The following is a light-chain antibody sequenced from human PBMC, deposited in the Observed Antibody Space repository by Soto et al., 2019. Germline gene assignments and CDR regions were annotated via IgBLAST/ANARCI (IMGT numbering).Light chain of an antibody. CDR1: QSISNY. CDR3: QQYNSNQWT. J-gene: IGKJ1*01. CDR2: KAS. V-gene: IGKV1-5*03. Sequence: EIQMTHSPSSLSVSPGDRATISSRASQSISNYLAWYQQKPGKAPNILIYKASSLESGVPSRCSGSGSGTEFTLTIIGLQPDDFSTYYCQQYNSNQWTFGQGTKVDIK.